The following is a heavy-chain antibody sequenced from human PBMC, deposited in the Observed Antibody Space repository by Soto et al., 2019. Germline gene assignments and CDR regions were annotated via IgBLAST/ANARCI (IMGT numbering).Heavy chain of an antibody. CDR2: IKQDGSEK. CDR1: GFTFSSHW. J-gene: IGHJ4*02. D-gene: IGHD2-15*01. Sequence: RGSLRLSCAASGFTFSSHWMSWVRQAPGKGLEWVANIKQDGSEKYYVDSVKGRFTISRDNAKNSLYLQMNSLRAEDTAVYYCARMLYCSGGSCYSRFLDYWGQGALVTVSS. CDR3: ARMLYCSGGSCYSRFLDY. V-gene: IGHV3-7*01.